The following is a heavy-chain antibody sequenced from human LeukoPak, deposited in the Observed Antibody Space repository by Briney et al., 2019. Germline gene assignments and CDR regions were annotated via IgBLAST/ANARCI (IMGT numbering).Heavy chain of an antibody. V-gene: IGHV4-61*02. CDR3: ARWRSAGLDN. D-gene: IGHD6-19*01. CDR1: GDSISRSSYF. J-gene: IGHJ4*02. CDR2: IYSSGTT. Sequence: PLETLSLSCSVSGDSISRSSYFWSWIRQPAGKGLEWIGRIYSSGTTDYSPFLKSRATMSVDTSKNQFSLKLTSLTAAGTANYYCARWRSAGLDNWRQGNQVTVSS.